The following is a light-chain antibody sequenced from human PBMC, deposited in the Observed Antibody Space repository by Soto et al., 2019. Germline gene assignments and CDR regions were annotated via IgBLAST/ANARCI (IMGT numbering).Light chain of an antibody. J-gene: IGKJ1*01. CDR1: QSISSW. Sequence: DIQMTQYPSTLSASVGDRVIITCRASQSISSWLAWYQQKPGKAPKLLISKASNLESGVPSRFSGSGSGTEFTLTVSSLQPDDFATCYCQQYYSYWTFGQGTKVEIK. CDR3: QQYYSYWT. CDR2: KAS. V-gene: IGKV1-5*03.